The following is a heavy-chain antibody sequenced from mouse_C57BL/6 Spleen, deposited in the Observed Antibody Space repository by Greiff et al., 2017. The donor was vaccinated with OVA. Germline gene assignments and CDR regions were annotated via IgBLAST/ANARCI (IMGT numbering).Heavy chain of an antibody. CDR2: IHPNSGST. CDR3: ARGDYGSSSWFAY. CDR1: GYTFTSYW. Sequence: QVQLQQPGAELVKPGASVKLSCKASGYTFTSYWMHWVKQRPGQGLEWIGMIHPNSGSTNYNEKFKSKATLTVDKSSSTAYMQLSSLTSGDSADYYCARGDYGSSSWFAYWGQGTLVTVSA. J-gene: IGHJ3*01. V-gene: IGHV1-64*01. D-gene: IGHD1-1*01.